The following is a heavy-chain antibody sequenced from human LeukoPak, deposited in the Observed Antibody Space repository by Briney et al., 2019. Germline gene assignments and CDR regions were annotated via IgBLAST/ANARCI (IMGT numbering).Heavy chain of an antibody. CDR1: GGAFSGYY. V-gene: IGHV4-34*01. J-gene: IGHJ5*02. CDR2: INHSGST. CDR3: ARGGYCSSTSCYTELGFDP. D-gene: IGHD2-2*02. Sequence: SETLSLTCAVYGGAFSGYYWSWIRQPPGKGLEWIGEINHSGSTNYNPSLKSRVTISVDTSKNQFSLKLSSVTAADTAVYYCARGGYCSSTSCYTELGFDPWGQGTLVTVSS.